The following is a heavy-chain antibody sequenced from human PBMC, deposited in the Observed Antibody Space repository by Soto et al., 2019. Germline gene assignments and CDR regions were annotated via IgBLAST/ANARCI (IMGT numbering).Heavy chain of an antibody. V-gene: IGHV3-23*01. Sequence: VVSLVLSCAASGFSFVRDSIGWFLEAAVKGLEWVSAISGSGGSTYYADSVKGRFTISRDNSKNTLYLQMNSLRAEDTAVYYCAKDHVLLMVQGAFAIWGQGTMVNVS. CDR3: AKDHVLLMVQGAFAI. J-gene: IGHJ3*02. D-gene: IGHD2-8*01. CDR2: ISGSGGST. CDR1: GFSFVRDS.